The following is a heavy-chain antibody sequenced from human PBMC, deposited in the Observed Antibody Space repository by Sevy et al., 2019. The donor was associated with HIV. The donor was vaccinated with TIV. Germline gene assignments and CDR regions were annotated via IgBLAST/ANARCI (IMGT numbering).Heavy chain of an antibody. CDR1: GFTFSSYD. CDR2: IGTAGDT. D-gene: IGHD3-22*01. J-gene: IGHJ6*02. CDR3: ARGGNYYDSSGRYGMDV. Sequence: GGSLRLSCAASGFTFSSYDMHWVRQATGKGLEWVSAIGTAGDTYYPGSVKGRFTISRENAENSLYLQMNSLRAGDTAVYYCARGGNYYDSSGRYGMDVWGQGTTVTVSS. V-gene: IGHV3-13*01.